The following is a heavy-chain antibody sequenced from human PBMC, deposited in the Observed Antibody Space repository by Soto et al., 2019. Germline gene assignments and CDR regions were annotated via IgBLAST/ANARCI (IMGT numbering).Heavy chain of an antibody. CDR2: IYPGDSDT. CDR3: ARPFETSGWYDY. D-gene: IGHD6-19*01. CDR1: GYIFTNYW. Sequence: PGESLKISCKASGYIFTNYWLGWVRQMPGKGLEWMGIIYPGDSDTRYSPSFQGQVTISADKSISTAYLQWSSLKASDTAMYYRARPFETSGWYDYWGQGTLVTVSS. J-gene: IGHJ4*02. V-gene: IGHV5-51*01.